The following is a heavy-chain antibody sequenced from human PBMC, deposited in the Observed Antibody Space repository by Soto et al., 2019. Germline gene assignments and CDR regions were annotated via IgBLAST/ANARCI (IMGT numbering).Heavy chain of an antibody. Sequence: EVQLLESGGGLVQPGGSLRLSCAASGFTFSSYAMNWVRQAPGKGLEWVSVISGSGGSTYYADSVKGRFTISRDNSKNTLYLPMNSLRAEDTAVYYCARRSSSWYFDYWGQGTLVTVSS. CDR1: GFTFSSYA. CDR2: ISGSGGST. J-gene: IGHJ4*02. D-gene: IGHD6-13*01. V-gene: IGHV3-23*01. CDR3: ARRSSSWYFDY.